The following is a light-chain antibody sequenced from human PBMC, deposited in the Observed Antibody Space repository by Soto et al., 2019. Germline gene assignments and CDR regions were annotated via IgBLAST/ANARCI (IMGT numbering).Light chain of an antibody. V-gene: IGKV3-20*01. CDR3: QQYGGSPYT. Sequence: EIVLTQSPGTLSLSPGERATLSCRASQSVSNNFLAWYQQKPGQAPRLLVYGASSRRTDIPDRFSGSVSGTDFTLTISRLEPEDFAVYYCQQYGGSPYTFGQGTKLEIK. CDR2: GAS. J-gene: IGKJ2*01. CDR1: QSVSNNF.